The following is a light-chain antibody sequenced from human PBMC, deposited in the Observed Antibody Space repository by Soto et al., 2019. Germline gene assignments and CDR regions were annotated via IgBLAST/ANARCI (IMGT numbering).Light chain of an antibody. Sequence: EIVLTQSPGTLSSSPGERATLSCRASQSITNNYFAWYQQKPDRANRLLIYGASSRATGIPHRISGSGSGNDFPPTSSRLGADYFTLYYQQRYRSLLTFGGGTKVEIK. CDR1: QSITNNY. CDR3: QRYRSLLT. J-gene: IGKJ4*01. V-gene: IGKV3-20*01. CDR2: GAS.